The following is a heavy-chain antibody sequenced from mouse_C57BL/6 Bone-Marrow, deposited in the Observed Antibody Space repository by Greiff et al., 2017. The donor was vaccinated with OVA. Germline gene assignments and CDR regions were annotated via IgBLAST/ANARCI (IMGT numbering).Heavy chain of an antibody. CDR1: GYTFTSYW. Sequence: QVQLQQPGAELVRPGSSVKLSCKASGYTFTSYWMHWVKQRPIQGLEWIGNIDPTDSETNYNQKFKDKATLTVDKSSSTAYMQLSSLTSEDSAVYYCARKGGIYYGNYGYAYWGQGTLVTVSA. V-gene: IGHV1-52*01. CDR3: ARKGGIYYGNYGYAY. J-gene: IGHJ3*01. CDR2: IDPTDSET. D-gene: IGHD2-1*01.